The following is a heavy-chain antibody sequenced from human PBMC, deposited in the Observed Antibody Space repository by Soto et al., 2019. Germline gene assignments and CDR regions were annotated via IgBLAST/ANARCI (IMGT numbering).Heavy chain of an antibody. CDR1: GGSIGSGVYF. V-gene: IGHV4-30-4*01. D-gene: IGHD1-26*01. CDR3: ATMGATTGSYYFEY. Sequence: QVQLQESGPGLVKPSQTLSLTCTVSGGSIGSGVYFWSWIRQPPGKGLEWIGFISYTGSAHYNPSLKSRVAISVDTSKNQFSLKLPSVSAADAAVYYCATMGATTGSYYFEYWGQGTLVTVSS. CDR2: ISYTGSA. J-gene: IGHJ4*02.